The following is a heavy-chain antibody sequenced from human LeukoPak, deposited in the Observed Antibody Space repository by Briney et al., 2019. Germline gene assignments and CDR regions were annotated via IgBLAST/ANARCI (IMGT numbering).Heavy chain of an antibody. J-gene: IGHJ4*02. CDR2: ISSGGGTI. CDR3: ARAWLWPHYFDY. V-gene: IGHV3-48*03. Sequence: GGSLRLSCAASGFTFSSYEMNWVRQAPGKGLEWVSYISSGGGTIYYADSVKGRFTISRDNAKNSLSLQMNSLRAEDTAVYYCARAWLWPHYFDYWGQGTLVTVSS. CDR1: GFTFSSYE. D-gene: IGHD5-18*01.